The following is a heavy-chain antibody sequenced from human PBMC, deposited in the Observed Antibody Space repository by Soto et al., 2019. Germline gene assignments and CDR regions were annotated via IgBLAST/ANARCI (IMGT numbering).Heavy chain of an antibody. CDR3: AKGRGGSFDI. D-gene: IGHD3-16*01. V-gene: IGHV3-30*18. CDR2: ISYDGSNK. Sequence: QVQLVESGGGVVQPGRSLRLSCAASGFTFSSYGMHWVRQAPGKGLEWVAVISYDGSNKYYADSVKGRFTISRDNSKNTLYLQMNSLRAEDTAVYYCAKGRGGSFDIWCQGTMVTVSS. CDR1: GFTFSSYG. J-gene: IGHJ3*02.